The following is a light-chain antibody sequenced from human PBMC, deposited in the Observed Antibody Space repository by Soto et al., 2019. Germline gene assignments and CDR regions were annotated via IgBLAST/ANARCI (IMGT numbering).Light chain of an antibody. CDR2: AAS. J-gene: IGKJ1*01. CDR3: QQSYSTPRP. V-gene: IGKV1-39*01. Sequence: DIQMTQSPSSLSASVGDRVTITCRASQSISNYLNWYQQKPGKAPKLLMYAASSLQNVVPSRFSCSGXGTDXPLTISSLQPEDFATYYCQQSYSTPRPFGQGTKVEIK. CDR1: QSISNY.